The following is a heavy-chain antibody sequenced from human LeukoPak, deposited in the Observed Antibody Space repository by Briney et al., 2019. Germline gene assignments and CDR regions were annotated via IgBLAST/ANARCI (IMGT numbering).Heavy chain of an antibody. J-gene: IGHJ4*02. CDR1: GYTLTSYD. D-gene: IGHD3-22*01. CDR3: TRGYGDNNHYYHSGY. V-gene: IGHV1-8*01. Sequence: ASVKVSCKASGYTLTSYDINWVRQATGQGLEWMGWMNPNSGRTGYAQNFQGRITITRNTSISTAYMELSSLRSEDTAVYYCTRGYGDNNHYYHSGYWGQGTLVTVSS. CDR2: MNPNSGRT.